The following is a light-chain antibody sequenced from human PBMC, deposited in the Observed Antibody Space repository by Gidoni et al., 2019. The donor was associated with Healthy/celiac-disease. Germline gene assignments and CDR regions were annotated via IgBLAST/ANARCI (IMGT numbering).Light chain of an antibody. CDR1: QSVSSY. CDR2: DAA. V-gene: IGKV3-11*01. Sequence: EIVLTQSPATLSLSPGERATLSCRASQSVSSYLAWFQQHPGQAPRLLIYDAANRATGIPAGFSGSGSWTDFTLTISSLEPDDFAVYYCQQRSNWPSYSFXQXTKLXIK. J-gene: IGKJ2*03. CDR3: QQRSNWPSYS.